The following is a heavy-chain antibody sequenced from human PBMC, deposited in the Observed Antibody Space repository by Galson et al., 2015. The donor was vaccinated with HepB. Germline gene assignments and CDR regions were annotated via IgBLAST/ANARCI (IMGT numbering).Heavy chain of an antibody. D-gene: IGHD4-11*01. CDR3: ARGFVATVNYNYYMDV. J-gene: IGHJ6*03. V-gene: IGHV1-8*01. CDR1: GYTFTSYD. CDR2: MNPNSGNT. Sequence: SVKVSCKASGYTFTSYDINWVRQATGQGLEWMGWMNPNSGNTGYAQKFRGRVTMTRNTSISTAYMELSSLRSEDTAVYYCARGFVATVNYNYYMDVWGKGTTVTVSS.